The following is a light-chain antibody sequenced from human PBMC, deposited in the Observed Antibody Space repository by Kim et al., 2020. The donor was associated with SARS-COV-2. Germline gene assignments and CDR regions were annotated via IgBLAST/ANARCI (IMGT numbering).Light chain of an antibody. CDR1: QNIGFA. CDR3: QQFDSSSSLT. V-gene: IGKV1-5*03. CDR2: RTS. J-gene: IGKJ4*01. Sequence: FVGDRVTITCRASQNIGFALAWYQQKAGKAPTLLIYRTSSLERGVPSRFNGSGYETEFTLTISGLQPDDVATYYCQQFDSSSSLTFGGGTKVDIK.